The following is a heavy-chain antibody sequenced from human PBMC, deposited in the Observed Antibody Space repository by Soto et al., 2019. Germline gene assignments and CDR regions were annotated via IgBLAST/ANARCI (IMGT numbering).Heavy chain of an antibody. J-gene: IGHJ4*02. Sequence: ASVKVSCKASGYTFTSYAMHWVRQAPGQRLEWMGWINAGNGNTKYSQKFQGRVTLTRDTSASTAYMELSSLSSEDTAVYYCARAGDDCSTTSCYMIDYWGQGTLVTVSS. D-gene: IGHD2-2*01. CDR1: GYTFTSYA. V-gene: IGHV1-3*01. CDR2: INAGNGNT. CDR3: ARAGDDCSTTSCYMIDY.